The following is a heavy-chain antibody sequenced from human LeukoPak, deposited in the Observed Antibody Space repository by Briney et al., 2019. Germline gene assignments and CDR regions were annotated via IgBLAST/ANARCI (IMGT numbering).Heavy chain of an antibody. CDR2: ISSDSTYK. D-gene: IGHD3-22*01. CDR3: AREYDSKGRFDN. J-gene: IGHJ4*02. CDR1: GFTFTAHS. V-gene: IGHV3-21*01. Sequence: PGGSLRLSCAISGFTFTAHSMNWVRQAPGKGLEWVSFISSDSTYKYYGDSVKGRFTISRDNANVYLQMNSLRAEDTATYHCAREYDSKGRFDNWRQGTLVIVSS.